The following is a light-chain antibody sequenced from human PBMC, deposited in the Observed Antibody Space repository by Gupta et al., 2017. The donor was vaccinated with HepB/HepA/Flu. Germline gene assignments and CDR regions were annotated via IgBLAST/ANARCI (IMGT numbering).Light chain of an antibody. J-gene: IGKJ3*01. CDR3: MQATQWPFT. Sequence: DVVMTQSPLSLPVTLGQPASISCRSSQSLVHSDGNTYLNWFQQRPGQSPRSLIYKVSNRDSGAPDRFSGSGSGIDFTLKISRVEAEDVGVYYCMQATQWPFTFGPGTKVDIK. V-gene: IGKV2-30*02. CDR2: KVS. CDR1: QSLVHSDGNTY.